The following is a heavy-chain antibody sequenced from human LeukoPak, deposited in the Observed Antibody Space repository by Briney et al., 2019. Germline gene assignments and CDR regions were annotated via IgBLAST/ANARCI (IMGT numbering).Heavy chain of an antibody. D-gene: IGHD3-10*01. CDR2: IYSAGTT. J-gene: IGHJ4*02. CDR1: GFTVSSAY. V-gene: IGHV3-53*01. Sequence: GGSLRLSCAASGFTVSSAYMTWVRQAPGKGLEWVSLIYSAGTTYYADSVKGRFTISRDNSRNTLYLQMDSLRAEDTAMYYCARASRGFTLESDYWGQGTLVTVSS. CDR3: ARASRGFTLESDY.